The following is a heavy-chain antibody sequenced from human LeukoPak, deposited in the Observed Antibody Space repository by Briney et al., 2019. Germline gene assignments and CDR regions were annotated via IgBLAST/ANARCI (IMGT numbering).Heavy chain of an antibody. V-gene: IGHV4-59*12. CDR3: ARRISGDYGNWLDP. D-gene: IGHD4-17*01. CDR1: GGSISNYY. CDR2: VYHSGNT. Sequence: PSETLSLTCTVSGGSISNYYWNWIRQPPGKRLEWIGSVYHSGNTNYNPSLGSRVTMSVDTSKNQFSLKVISVTATDTAVYYCARRISGDYGNWLDPWGQGTLVTVSS. J-gene: IGHJ5*02.